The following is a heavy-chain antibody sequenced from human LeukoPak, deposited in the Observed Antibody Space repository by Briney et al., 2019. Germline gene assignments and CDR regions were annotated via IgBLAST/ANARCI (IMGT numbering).Heavy chain of an antibody. J-gene: IGHJ4*02. CDR1: GFTFSSYA. CDR2: ISGSGGST. D-gene: IGHD2-8*02. Sequence: GGSLRLSCAASGFTFSSYAMSWVRQAPGKGLECVSTISGSGGSTYYADSVKGRFTISRDNSKNTLYLQMNSLRAEDTAVYYCAKSNLVLGYFDYWGQGTLVTVSS. CDR3: AKSNLVLGYFDY. V-gene: IGHV3-23*01.